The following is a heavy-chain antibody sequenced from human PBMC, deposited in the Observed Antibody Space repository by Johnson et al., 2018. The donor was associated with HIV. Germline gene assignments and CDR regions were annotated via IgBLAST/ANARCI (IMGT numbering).Heavy chain of an antibody. J-gene: IGHJ3*02. CDR3: AFIEYSSLDAFDI. CDR2: ISYDGSNK. CDR1: GFTFSSYA. D-gene: IGHD6-6*01. V-gene: IGHV3-30*04. Sequence: QMLLVESGGGLVQPGGSLRLSCAASGFTFSSYAMHWVRQAPGKGLEWVAVISYDGSNKYYADSVKGRFTISRDNSKNTLYLQMNSLRAEDTAVYYCAFIEYSSLDAFDIWGQGTMVTVSS.